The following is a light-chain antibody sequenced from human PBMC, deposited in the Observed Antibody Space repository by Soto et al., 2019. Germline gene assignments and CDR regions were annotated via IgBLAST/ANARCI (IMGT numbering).Light chain of an antibody. CDR3: QQCVSYPFT. Sequence: DIHMIHSPASVSASFGDIVTVTFRASQGISSWLAWYQQKPGKAPKLLIYGASSLQSGVPSRFSGSGSGTNFTLTISSLQPEDFATYYCQQCVSYPFTFGQGTRLEIK. CDR1: QGISSW. V-gene: IGKV1D-12*01. CDR2: GAS. J-gene: IGKJ5*01.